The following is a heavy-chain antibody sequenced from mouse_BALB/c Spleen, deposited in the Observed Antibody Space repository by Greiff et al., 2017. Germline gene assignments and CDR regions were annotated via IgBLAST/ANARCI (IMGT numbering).Heavy chain of an antibody. D-gene: IGHD1-1*01. Sequence: EVKLQESGTVLARPGASVKMSCKASGYTFTSYWMHWVKQRPGQGLEWIGAIYPGNSDTSYNQKFKGKAKLTAVTSTSTAYMELSSLTNEDSAVYYCTREGLYYGSSAWFAYWGQGTLVTVSA. V-gene: IGHV1-5*01. CDR3: TREGLYYGSSAWFAY. CDR2: IYPGNSDT. CDR1: GYTFTSYW. J-gene: IGHJ3*01.